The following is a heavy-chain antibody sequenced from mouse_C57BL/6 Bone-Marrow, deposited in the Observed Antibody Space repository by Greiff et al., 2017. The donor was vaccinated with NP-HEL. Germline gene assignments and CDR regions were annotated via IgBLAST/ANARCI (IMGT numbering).Heavy chain of an antibody. V-gene: IGHV1-22*01. CDR2: INPNNGGT. D-gene: IGHD2-4*01. CDR1: GYTFTDYN. Sequence: EVKLQESGPELVKPGASVKMSCKASGYTFTDYNMHWVKQSHGKSLEWIGYINPNNGGTSYNQKFKGKATLTVNKSSSTAYMELRSLTSEDSAVYYCARGDYEAWFAYWGQGTLVTVSA. J-gene: IGHJ3*01. CDR3: ARGDYEAWFAY.